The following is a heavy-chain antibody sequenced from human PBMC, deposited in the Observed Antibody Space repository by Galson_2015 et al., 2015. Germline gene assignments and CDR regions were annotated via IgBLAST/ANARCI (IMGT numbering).Heavy chain of an antibody. CDR3: ARRRGYSGCGYWYFDL. CDR1: GYSFTSYW. CDR2: IYPGDSDT. Sequence: QSGAEVKKPGESLKISCKGSGYSFTSYWIGWVRQMPGKGLEWMGIIYPGDSDTRYSPSFQGQVTISADKSISTAYLQWSSLKASDTAMYYCARRRGYSGCGYWYFDLWGRGTLVTVSS. V-gene: IGHV5-51*01. D-gene: IGHD5-12*01. J-gene: IGHJ2*01.